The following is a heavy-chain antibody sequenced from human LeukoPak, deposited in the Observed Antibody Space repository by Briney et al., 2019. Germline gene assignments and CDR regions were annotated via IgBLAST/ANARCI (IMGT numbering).Heavy chain of an antibody. CDR1: GGSVSSTNW. J-gene: IGHJ4*02. V-gene: IGHV4-4*02. CDR2: AHLDGRT. D-gene: IGHD6-25*01. Sequence: PSETLSLTCGVFGGSVSSTNWWTWIRQPPGKGLEWIGEAHLDGRTNFNPSLKSRLTMSVDLSENHVSLKLTSVTAADTAVYYCAREGGFYRPLDYSGQGTLVTVSS. CDR3: AREGGFYRPLDY.